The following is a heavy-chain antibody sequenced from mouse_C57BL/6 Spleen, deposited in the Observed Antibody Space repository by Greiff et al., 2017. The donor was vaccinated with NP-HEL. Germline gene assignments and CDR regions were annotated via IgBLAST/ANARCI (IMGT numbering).Heavy chain of an antibody. CDR1: GYTFTSYG. CDR2: IYPRSGNT. CDR3: ARGIYDGLYYYAMDY. V-gene: IGHV1-81*01. Sequence: VQLQESGAELARPGASVKLSCKASGYTFTSYGISWVKQRTGQGLEWIGEIYPRSGNTYYNEKFKGKATLTADKSSSTAYMELRSLTSEDSAVYFCARGIYDGLYYYAMDYWGQGTSVTVSS. J-gene: IGHJ4*01. D-gene: IGHD2-3*01.